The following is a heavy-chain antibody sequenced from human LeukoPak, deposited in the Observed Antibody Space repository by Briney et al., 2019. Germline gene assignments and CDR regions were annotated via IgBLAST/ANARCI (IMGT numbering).Heavy chain of an antibody. CDR2: IYHSGST. Sequence: GSLRLSCAASGFTFSNYAMTWVRQPPGKGLEWIGEIYHSGSTNYNPSLKSRVTISVDESKNQFSLKLSSVTAADTAVYYCARGKGDSSSWYPFDYWGQGTLVTVSS. D-gene: IGHD6-13*01. J-gene: IGHJ4*02. CDR1: GFTFSNYAM. V-gene: IGHV4-4*02. CDR3: ARGKGDSSSWYPFDY.